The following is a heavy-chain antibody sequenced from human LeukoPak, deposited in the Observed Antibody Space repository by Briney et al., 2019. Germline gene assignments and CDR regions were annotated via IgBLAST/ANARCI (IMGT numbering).Heavy chain of an antibody. D-gene: IGHD3-22*01. Sequence: PSETLSLTCTVSGGSISSSSYYWGWIRQPPGKGLEWIGSIYYSGSTYYNPSLKSRVTISVDTSKNQFSLKLSSVTAADTAVYYCARAGYYYDSSGLTPFDYWGQGTLVTVSS. J-gene: IGHJ4*02. CDR3: ARAGYYYDSSGLTPFDY. V-gene: IGHV4-39*07. CDR2: IYYSGST. CDR1: GGSISSSSYY.